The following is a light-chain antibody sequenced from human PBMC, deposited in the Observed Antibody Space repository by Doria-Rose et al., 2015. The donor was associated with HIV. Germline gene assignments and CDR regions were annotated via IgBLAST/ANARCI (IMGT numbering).Light chain of an antibody. CDR3: LQYVTSST. CDR1: QSFSSTY. V-gene: IGKV3-20*01. Sequence: EIVLTQSPGTLSLSPGERATPSCRASQSFSSTYLAWYQQKPGQAPSLLIYDGSTRATGIPDRFSASGSGTDFTLTINRLSPDYFPLYCCLQYVTSSTFVQGTKLEI. CDR2: DGS. J-gene: IGKJ1*01.